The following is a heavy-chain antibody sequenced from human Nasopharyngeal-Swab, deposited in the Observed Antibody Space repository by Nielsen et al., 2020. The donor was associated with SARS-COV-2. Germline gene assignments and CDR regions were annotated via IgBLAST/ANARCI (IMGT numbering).Heavy chain of an antibody. J-gene: IGHJ4*02. CDR3: AREVVGGLVDS. CDR1: GGSISSGPIRSYY. D-gene: IGHD1-26*01. CDR2: FSYTGIT. V-gene: IGHV4-61*01. Sequence: SETLSLTCTVSGGSISSGPIRSYYWSWIRQPPGKGLEWMGYFSYTGITNYNPSLKSRVTISVDMSKNQFSLKLSSVAAADTAVYYCAREVVGGLVDSWGQGTLVTVSS.